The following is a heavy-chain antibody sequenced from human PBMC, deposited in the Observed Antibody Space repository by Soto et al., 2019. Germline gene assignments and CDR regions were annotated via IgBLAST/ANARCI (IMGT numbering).Heavy chain of an antibody. CDR1: GFTFSHYG. J-gene: IGHJ5*02. CDR3: AKDLYVQPPSGWFDP. D-gene: IGHD1-26*01. CDR2: ISYDGSNK. V-gene: IGHV3-30*18. Sequence: HPGGSLRLSCAASGFTFSHYGIHWVRQAPGKGLEWLAVISYDGSNKHYADSVKGRFTISRDNSKSTLYLQMMSLRAEDTAVYYCAKDLYVQPPSGWFDPWGQGTVVTVSS.